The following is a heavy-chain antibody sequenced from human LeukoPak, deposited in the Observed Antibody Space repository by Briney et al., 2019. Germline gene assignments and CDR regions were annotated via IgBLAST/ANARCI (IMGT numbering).Heavy chain of an antibody. J-gene: IGHJ6*02. CDR1: GFTFSSYE. CDR2: ISSSGSTI. Sequence: GGSLRLSCAASGFTFSSYEMNRVRQAPGKGLEWVSYISSSGSTIYYADSVKGRFTISRDNAKNSLYLQMNSLRAEDTAVYYCARGGYSSGLDVWGQGTTVTVSS. CDR3: ARGGYSSGLDV. D-gene: IGHD6-19*01. V-gene: IGHV3-48*03.